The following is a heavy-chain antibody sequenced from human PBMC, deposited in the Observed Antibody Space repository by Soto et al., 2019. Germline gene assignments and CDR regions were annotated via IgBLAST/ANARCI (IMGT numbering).Heavy chain of an antibody. CDR1: GGSISSGGYY. V-gene: IGHV4-31*03. CDR3: ARGLGPSYYYGSGSYYRRSNWFDP. CDR2: IYYSGST. Sequence: SETLSLTCTVSGGSISSGGYYWSWIRQHPGKGLEWIGYIYYSGSTYYNPSLKSRVTISVDTSKNQFSLKLSSVTAADTAVYYCARGLGPSYYYGSGSYYRRSNWFDPWGQGTLVTVSS. J-gene: IGHJ5*02. D-gene: IGHD3-10*01.